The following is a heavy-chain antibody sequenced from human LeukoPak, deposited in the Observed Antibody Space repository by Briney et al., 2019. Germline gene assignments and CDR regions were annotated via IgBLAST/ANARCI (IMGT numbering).Heavy chain of an antibody. V-gene: IGHV4-4*02. CDR1: GGSISSSNW. CDR3: ARASPSPGIAAAGPLDY. J-gene: IGHJ4*02. Sequence: PSETLSLTCAVSGGSISSSNWWSWVRQPPGKGLEWIGEIYHSGSTNYNPSLKSRVTISVDKSKNQFSLKLSSVTAADTAVYYCARASPSPGIAAAGPLDYWGQGTLVTVSS. CDR2: IYHSGST. D-gene: IGHD6-13*01.